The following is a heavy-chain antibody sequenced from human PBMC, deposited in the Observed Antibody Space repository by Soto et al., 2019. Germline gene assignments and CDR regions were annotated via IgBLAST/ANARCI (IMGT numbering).Heavy chain of an antibody. CDR1: GGTFSSYA. Sequence: SVKVSCKASGGTFSSYAISWVRQAPGQGLEWMGGIIPIFGTANYAQKFQGRVTITADKSTSTAYMELNSLRSEDTAVYYCAREAASDAFDIWGQGTMVTVSS. CDR3: AREAASDAFDI. J-gene: IGHJ3*02. V-gene: IGHV1-69*06. D-gene: IGHD6-25*01. CDR2: IIPIFGTA.